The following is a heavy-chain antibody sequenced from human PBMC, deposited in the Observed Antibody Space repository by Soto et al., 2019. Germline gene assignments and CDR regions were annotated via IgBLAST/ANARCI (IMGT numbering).Heavy chain of an antibody. CDR1: GGSISSGDYY. CDR3: ARASRYCSSTSRYSRRYHFDY. D-gene: IGHD2-2*01. J-gene: IGHJ4*02. V-gene: IGHV4-30-4*01. CDR2: IYYSGST. Sequence: QVQLQESGPGLVKPSQTLSLTCTVSGGSISSGDYYWSWIRQPPGKGLEWIGYIYYSGSTYYNPSLKSRVTISVDTSKNQFSLKLSSVTAADTAVYYCARASRYCSSTSRYSRRYHFDYWGQGTLVTVSS.